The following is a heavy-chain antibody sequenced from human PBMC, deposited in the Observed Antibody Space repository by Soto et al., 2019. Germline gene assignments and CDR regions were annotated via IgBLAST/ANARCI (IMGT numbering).Heavy chain of an antibody. CDR1: GGTFSSYA. D-gene: IGHD2-2*01. J-gene: IGHJ6*02. CDR3: ARVRHARAQYCSRTSCSALYGKDV. Sequence: QVQLGQSGAESKKPGSSVKVSCKASGGTFSSYAISWVRQAPGQGHEWMGGIIPIFGTANYAQKFQGRVTITADESTSTAYMELSSLRSEDTAVYDCARVRHARAQYCSRTSCSALYGKDVWGQGTTVTVSS. V-gene: IGHV1-69*01. CDR2: IIPIFGTA.